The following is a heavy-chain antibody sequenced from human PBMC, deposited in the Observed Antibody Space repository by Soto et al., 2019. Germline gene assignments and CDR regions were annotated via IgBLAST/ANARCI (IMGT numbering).Heavy chain of an antibody. V-gene: IGHV1-46*01. Sequence: ASVKVSCKASGYTFTSYYMHCVRQAPGQGLEWMGIINPSGGSTSYAQKFQGRVTMTRDTSTSTVYMELTSLKSNDTAVYYCARGVTANYMGGDAFAIWGQGTMVTVSS. D-gene: IGHD3-16*01. CDR1: GYTFTSYY. CDR3: ARGVTANYMGGDAFAI. CDR2: INPSGGST. J-gene: IGHJ3*02.